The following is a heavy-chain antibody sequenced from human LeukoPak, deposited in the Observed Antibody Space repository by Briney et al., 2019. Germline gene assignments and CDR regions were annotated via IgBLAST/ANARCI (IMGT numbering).Heavy chain of an antibody. Sequence: GRSLRLSCAASGFTFSTYAMPWVRQAPGKGLESVALMSYDGGDKNYADSVKGRFTISRDNPRNTLYLQMNGLRDEDTAVYYCARDSLGSIDSWGQGTLVTVSS. D-gene: IGHD6-13*01. CDR2: MSYDGGDK. J-gene: IGHJ4*02. CDR3: ARDSLGSIDS. V-gene: IGHV3-30-3*01. CDR1: GFTFSTYA.